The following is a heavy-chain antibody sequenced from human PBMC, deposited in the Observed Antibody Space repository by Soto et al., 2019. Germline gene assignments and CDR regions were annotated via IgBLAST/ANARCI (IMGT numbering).Heavy chain of an antibody. CDR1: GDSISSVDHY. J-gene: IGHJ5*02. D-gene: IGHD1-26*01. CDR3: ARLRWETENNWFDP. V-gene: IGHV4-30-4*01. CDR2: IYHSGST. Sequence: SETLSLTCTVSGDSISSVDHYWSWIRQPPGKGLEWMGYIYHSGSTHYNPSLNSRLTISIDTSTNRFSLNLTSVTAADTAVYFCARLRWETENNWFDPWGQGALVTVS.